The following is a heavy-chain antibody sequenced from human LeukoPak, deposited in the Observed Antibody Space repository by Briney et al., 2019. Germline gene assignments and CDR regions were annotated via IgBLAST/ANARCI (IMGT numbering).Heavy chain of an antibody. CDR3: ARDHIVVVVDKYYYYYYGMDV. CDR2: IYSGGST. CDR1: GFTVSSNY. D-gene: IGHD2-2*01. Sequence: PGGSLRLSCAASGFTVSSNYMSWVRQAPGKGPEWVSVIYSGGSTYYADSVKGRFTISRDNSKNTLYLQMNSLRAEDTAVYYCARDHIVVVVDKYYYYYYGMDVWGQGTTVTVSS. J-gene: IGHJ6*02. V-gene: IGHV3-66*01.